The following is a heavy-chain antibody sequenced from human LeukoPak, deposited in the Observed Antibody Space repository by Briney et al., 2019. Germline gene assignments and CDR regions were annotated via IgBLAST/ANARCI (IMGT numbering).Heavy chain of an antibody. Sequence: GGSLRLSCAASGFTFSDYYMSWIRQAPGKGLEWVSYISSSGSTTYYADSVKGRFTISRDNAKNSLYLQMNSLRAEDTAVYYCARDFPADIVLMVYGFDYWGQGTLVTVSS. D-gene: IGHD2-8*01. CDR3: ARDFPADIVLMVYGFDY. CDR1: GFTFSDYY. CDR2: ISSSGSTT. J-gene: IGHJ4*02. V-gene: IGHV3-11*04.